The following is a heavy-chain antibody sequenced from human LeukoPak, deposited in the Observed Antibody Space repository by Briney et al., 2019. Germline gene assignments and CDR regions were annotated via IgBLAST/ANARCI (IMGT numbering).Heavy chain of an antibody. CDR1: GFTFSSYW. Sequence: PGGSLRLSCAASGFTFSSYWMSWVRQAPGKGLEWVANIKQDGSEKYYVDSVKGRFTISRDNAKNSLYLQMNSLRAEDTAVYYCARLVVVAAVINWFDPWGQGTLVTVSS. CDR3: ARLVVVAAVINWFDP. J-gene: IGHJ5*02. CDR2: IKQDGSEK. V-gene: IGHV3-7*01. D-gene: IGHD2-15*01.